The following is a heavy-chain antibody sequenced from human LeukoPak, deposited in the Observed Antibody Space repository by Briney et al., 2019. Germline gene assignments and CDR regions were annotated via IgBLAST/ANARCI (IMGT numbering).Heavy chain of an antibody. CDR1: GYTFTTYG. D-gene: IGHD4-17*01. CDR3: ARTVTTSSYYFDY. CDR2: ISGYDGNT. V-gene: IGHV1-18*01. J-gene: IGHJ4*02. Sequence: ASVNISCMASGYTFTTYGVSWVRQAPGQGLEWLGWISGYDGNTNYAQKLRGRVTMTTDTSTSTAYMDLRSLRSDDTALYYCARTVTTSSYYFDYWGQGTLVTVSS.